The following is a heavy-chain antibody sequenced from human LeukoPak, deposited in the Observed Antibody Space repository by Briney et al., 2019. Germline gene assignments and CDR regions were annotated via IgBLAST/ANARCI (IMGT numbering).Heavy chain of an antibody. J-gene: IGHJ4*02. CDR1: GGSISSSSYY. Sequence: SETLSLTCTVSGGSISSSSYYWGWIRQPPGKGLEWIGYIYYSGSTNYNPSLKSRVTISVDTSKNQFSLKLSSVTAADTAVYYCARSDSNYEYYYFDYWGQGTLVTVSS. D-gene: IGHD4-11*01. CDR2: IYYSGST. V-gene: IGHV4-61*05. CDR3: ARSDSNYEYYYFDY.